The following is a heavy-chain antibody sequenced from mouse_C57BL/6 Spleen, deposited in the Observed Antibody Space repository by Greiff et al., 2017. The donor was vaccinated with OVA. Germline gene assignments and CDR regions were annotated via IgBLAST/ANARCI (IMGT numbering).Heavy chain of an antibody. V-gene: IGHV1-69*01. CDR2: IDPSDSYT. Sequence: QVQLQQPGAELVMPGASVKLSCKASGYTFTSYWMHWVKQRPGQGLEWIGEIDPSDSYTNYNQKFKGKYTLTVDKSSSTAYMQLSSLTSEDSAVYYCARGGYYGNYFDYWGQGTTLTVSS. CDR1: GYTFTSYW. CDR3: ARGGYYGNYFDY. D-gene: IGHD2-1*01. J-gene: IGHJ2*01.